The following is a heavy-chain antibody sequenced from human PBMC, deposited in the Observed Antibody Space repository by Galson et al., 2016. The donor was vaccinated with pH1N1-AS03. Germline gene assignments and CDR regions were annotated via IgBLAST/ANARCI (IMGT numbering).Heavy chain of an antibody. CDR3: AKDDSGNDRDIYYGMDV. D-gene: IGHD2-15*01. Sequence: SLRLSCAASGFTFSNYIMNWVRQAPGKGLEWVSVISGSGGSTYYADSVKGRFSISRDNSKNTLYMQMNSLRAEDTAVYYCAKDDSGNDRDIYYGMDVWGQGTTVSVSS. CDR1: GFTFSNYI. J-gene: IGHJ6*02. V-gene: IGHV3-23*01. CDR2: ISGSGGST.